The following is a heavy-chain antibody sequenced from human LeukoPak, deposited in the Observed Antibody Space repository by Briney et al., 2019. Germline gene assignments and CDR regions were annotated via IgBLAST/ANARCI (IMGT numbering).Heavy chain of an antibody. D-gene: IGHD3-10*01. V-gene: IGHV4-61*01. Sequence: SETLSLTCTVSGGSVSSGSYYWSWIRQPPGKGLEWIGYIYYSGSTNYNPSLKSRVTISVDTSKNQFSLKLSSVIAADTAVYYCARKGLLWFGESPDAFDIWGQGTMVTVSS. J-gene: IGHJ3*02. CDR2: IYYSGST. CDR1: GGSVSSGSYY. CDR3: ARKGLLWFGESPDAFDI.